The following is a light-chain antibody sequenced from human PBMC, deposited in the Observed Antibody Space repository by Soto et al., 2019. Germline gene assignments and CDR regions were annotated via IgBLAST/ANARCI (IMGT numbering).Light chain of an antibody. CDR2: DTS. V-gene: IGKV3-11*01. J-gene: IGKJ4*01. CDR3: QHHSSWPLT. CDR1: QSVRNY. Sequence: EIVLTQSPATLSLSPGERATLSCRASQSVRNYLTWYQQKPGQAPRLLIYDTSNRATGIPARFSGTGSGTDFTLTITRLEPEDSAVYYCQHHSSWPLTFGGGTKVEIK.